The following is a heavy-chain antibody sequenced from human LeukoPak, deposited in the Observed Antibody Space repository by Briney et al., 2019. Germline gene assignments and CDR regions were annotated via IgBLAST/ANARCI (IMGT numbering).Heavy chain of an antibody. CDR1: GASISGYY. Sequence: SETLSLTCRVSGASISGYYWSWIRQPPGKGLEWIGYIYYSGSTNYNPSLKSRVTISEDTSKNQFSLKLSSVTAADTAVYYCARDRSGYYFDYWGQGTLVTVSS. D-gene: IGHD3-3*01. CDR3: ARDRSGYYFDY. CDR2: IYYSGST. J-gene: IGHJ4*02. V-gene: IGHV4-59*01.